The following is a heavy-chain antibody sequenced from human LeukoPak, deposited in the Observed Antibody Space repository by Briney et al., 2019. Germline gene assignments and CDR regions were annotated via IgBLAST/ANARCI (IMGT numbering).Heavy chain of an antibody. V-gene: IGHV3-30*03. J-gene: IGHJ5*02. Sequence: LSLTCTVSGGSISGSDFYWTWIRQPPGKGLEWVALISYDGSDKIYTDSVKGRFTISRDNSESTLYLQMDSLRGDDAAVYYCAREWCSSTSCPAGFDPWGQGTLVTVSS. D-gene: IGHD2-2*01. CDR2: ISYDGSDK. CDR1: GGSISGSD. CDR3: AREWCSSTSCPAGFDP.